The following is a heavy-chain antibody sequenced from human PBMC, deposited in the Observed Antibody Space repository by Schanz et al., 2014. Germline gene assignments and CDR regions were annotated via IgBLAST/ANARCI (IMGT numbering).Heavy chain of an antibody. CDR3: ARDMVENCFDS. D-gene: IGHD3-10*01. CDR1: GGSISSGSYY. V-gene: IGHV4-61*02. Sequence: QVQLQESGPGLVKPSQTLSLTCTVSGGSISSGSYYWSWIRQPAGKGLEWIGRIYSTGSTNYNPALERRVTIPKATSKNHVSLKLTSLTAADTAVYYCARDMVENCFDSWGQGTLVTVSS. J-gene: IGHJ5*01. CDR2: IYSTGST.